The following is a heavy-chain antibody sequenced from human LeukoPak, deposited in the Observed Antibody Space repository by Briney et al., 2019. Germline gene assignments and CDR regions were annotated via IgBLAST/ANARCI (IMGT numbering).Heavy chain of an antibody. V-gene: IGHV4-34*01. Sequence: PSETLSLTCAVYGGSFSGYYWSWIRQPPGKGLEWIGEINHSGSTNYDPSLKSRVTISVDTSKNQFSLKLSSVTAADTAVYYCARGLLYCTNGVCSYNWFDPWGQGTLVTVSS. CDR1: GGSFSGYY. CDR3: ARGLLYCTNGVCSYNWFDP. D-gene: IGHD2-8*01. J-gene: IGHJ5*02. CDR2: INHSGST.